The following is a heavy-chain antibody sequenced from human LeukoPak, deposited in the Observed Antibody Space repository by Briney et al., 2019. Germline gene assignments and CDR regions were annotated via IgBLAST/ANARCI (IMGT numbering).Heavy chain of an antibody. V-gene: IGHV1-69*13. J-gene: IGHJ5*02. D-gene: IGHD5-24*01. CDR3: AGDLEGRWLQKFEFDP. Sequence: WASVNLLCKSSGYIFPSYYMHWVPQARARAFEWVRGHIPIFGTANYAQKFQGRVTITADESTSTAYMELSSLRSEDTAVYYCAGDLEGRWLQKFEFDPWGQGTLVTVSS. CDR1: GYIFPSYY. CDR2: HIPIFGTA.